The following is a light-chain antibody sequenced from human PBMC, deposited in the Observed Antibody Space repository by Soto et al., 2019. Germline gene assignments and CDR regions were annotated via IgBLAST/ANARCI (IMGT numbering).Light chain of an antibody. CDR3: QQYGSSPWT. V-gene: IGKV3-20*01. Sequence: IGLTQSPGTLSLSPWEIATRSCRASQSVSSSYLAWYQQKPGQAPRLLIYGASSRATGIPDRFSGSGSGTDFTLTISRLEPEDFAVYYCQQYGSSPWTFGQGTKVDI. CDR2: GAS. J-gene: IGKJ1*01. CDR1: QSVSSSY.